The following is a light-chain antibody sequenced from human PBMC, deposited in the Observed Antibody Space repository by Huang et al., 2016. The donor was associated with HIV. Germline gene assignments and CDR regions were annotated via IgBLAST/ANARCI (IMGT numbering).Light chain of an antibody. CDR3: QQYNNWPPWT. V-gene: IGKV3-15*01. Sequence: EIVMTQSPPTLSVSPGERATLFCRASQSVSTNLAWYQQKPGQPPRLLIDGVSTRATNSPGRFSGSGSGTEFTLTINSLQSEDSAVYYCQQYNNWPPWTFGQGTKVEIK. J-gene: IGKJ1*01. CDR2: GVS. CDR1: QSVSTN.